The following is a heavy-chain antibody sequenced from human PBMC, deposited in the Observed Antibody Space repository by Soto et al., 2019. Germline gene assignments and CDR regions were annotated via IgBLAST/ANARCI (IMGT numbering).Heavy chain of an antibody. D-gene: IGHD3-10*01. CDR3: ARGQLLPKPSADF. J-gene: IGHJ4*02. CDR2: TSARNGDT. CDR1: GYTFNTYG. Sequence: QVHLVQSGAEVRKPGASVKVSCKASGYTFNTYGIIWVRQAPGQHLEWLGWTSARNGDTSYAQGFQGRVTLTTDTSTSTAYMELMTLRSDDTAVYFCARGQLLPKPSADFWGQGTLVTVAS. V-gene: IGHV1-18*04.